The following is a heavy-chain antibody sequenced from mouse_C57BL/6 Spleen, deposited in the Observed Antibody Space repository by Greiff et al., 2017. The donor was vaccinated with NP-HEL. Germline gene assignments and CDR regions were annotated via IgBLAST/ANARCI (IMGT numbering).Heavy chain of an antibody. CDR3: ERYATVVATRYFDV. CDR1: GYAFSSSW. Sequence: VQLQQSGPELVKPGASVKISCKASGYAFSSSWMNWVKQRPGKGLEWIGRIYPGDGDTNYNGKFKGKATLTADKYSSTAYMQLSSLTSEDSAVYFFERYATVVATRYFDVWGTGTTVTVSS. J-gene: IGHJ1*03. CDR2: IYPGDGDT. V-gene: IGHV1-82*01. D-gene: IGHD1-1*01.